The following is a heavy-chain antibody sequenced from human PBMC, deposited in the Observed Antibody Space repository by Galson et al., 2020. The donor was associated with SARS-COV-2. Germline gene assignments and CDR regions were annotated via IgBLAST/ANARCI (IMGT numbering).Heavy chain of an antibody. V-gene: IGHV4-38-2*01. CDR1: GYSISSGYY. J-gene: IGHJ4*02. CDR3: ARIAVAGMSFDY. CDR2: IYHSAST. Sequence: SETLSLTCAVSGYSISSGYYWGWIRQPPGKGLEWIGSIYHSASTYYNPSLKSRVTISVDTSKNQFSLKPSSVTAAGTAVYYCARIAVAGMSFDYWGQGTLVTVSS. D-gene: IGHD6-19*01.